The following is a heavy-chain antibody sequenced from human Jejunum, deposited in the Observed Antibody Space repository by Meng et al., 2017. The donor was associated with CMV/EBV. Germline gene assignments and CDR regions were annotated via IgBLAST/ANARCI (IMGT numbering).Heavy chain of an antibody. Sequence: CAASGFTFSSYAMNWVRRAPGKGLEWVSRTNSDGSSTSYADAVEGRFTISRDNAKNTLYLQLNSLRAEDTAIYYCASDRYSSTWTYYWGQGTLVTVSS. CDR2: TNSDGSST. J-gene: IGHJ4*02. CDR1: GFTFSSYA. CDR3: ASDRYSSTWTYY. V-gene: IGHV3-74*01. D-gene: IGHD6-13*01.